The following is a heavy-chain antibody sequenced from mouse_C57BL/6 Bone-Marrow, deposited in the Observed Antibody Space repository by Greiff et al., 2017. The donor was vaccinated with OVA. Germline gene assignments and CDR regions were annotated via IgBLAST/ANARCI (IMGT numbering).Heavy chain of an antibody. CDR3: ARYSYYYGSSYGYFDV. D-gene: IGHD1-1*01. CDR2: ILPGSGST. J-gene: IGHJ1*03. Sequence: QVQLQQPGAELVMPGASVKLSCKATGYTFTGYWIEWVKQRPGHGLEWIGEILPGSGSTNYNEKFKGKATFTADTSSNTAYMQLSSLTTEDSAIYYCARYSYYYGSSYGYFDVWGTGTTVTVSS. V-gene: IGHV1-9*01. CDR1: GYTFTGYW.